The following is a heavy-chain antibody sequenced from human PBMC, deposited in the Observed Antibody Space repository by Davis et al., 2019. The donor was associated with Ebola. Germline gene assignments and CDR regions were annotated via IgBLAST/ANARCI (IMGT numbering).Heavy chain of an antibody. V-gene: IGHV3-11*01. J-gene: IGHJ6*02. D-gene: IGHD6-13*01. Sequence: GGSLRLSCTDSGLTFSDHYFNWIRQAPGKGLEWVSSISSTGNTKDYADPVKGRFTISRDNAKNSLYLQMNSLRAEDTAVYYCARDTVGDSSSWYVYYYYVMDVWGQGTTVTVSS. CDR1: GLTFSDHY. CDR3: ARDTVGDSSSWYVYYYYVMDV. CDR2: ISSTGNTK.